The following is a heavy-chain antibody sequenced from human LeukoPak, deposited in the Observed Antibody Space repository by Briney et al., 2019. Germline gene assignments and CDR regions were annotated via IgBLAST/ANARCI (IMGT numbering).Heavy chain of an antibody. J-gene: IGHJ5*02. V-gene: IGHV4-39*01. D-gene: IGHD6-6*01. CDR2: IYYSGST. Sequence: SETLSLTCTVSGGSISSSSYYWGWIRQPPGKGLEWIGTIYYSGSTYYNPSLKSRVTISVYTSKNQFSLKLSSVTAADTAVYYCARGVTHPYGYSSSSWGRSFDPWGQGTLVTVSS. CDR3: ARGVTHPYGYSSSSWGRSFDP. CDR1: GGSISSSSYY.